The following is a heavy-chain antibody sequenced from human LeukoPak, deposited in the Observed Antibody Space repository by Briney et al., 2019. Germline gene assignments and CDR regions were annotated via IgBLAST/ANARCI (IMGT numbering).Heavy chain of an antibody. CDR1: GFTFSSYA. CDR2: ISGSGGST. D-gene: IGHD2-15*01. Sequence: GGSLRLSCAASGFTFSSYAMSWVRQAPGKGLEWVSAISGSGGSTYYADSVKGRFTISRDNSKNTLYLQMNSLRAEDTAVYYCAKGGGCCSGGSCYSPPYWGQGTLVTVSS. V-gene: IGHV3-23*01. CDR3: AKGGGCCSGGSCYSPPY. J-gene: IGHJ4*02.